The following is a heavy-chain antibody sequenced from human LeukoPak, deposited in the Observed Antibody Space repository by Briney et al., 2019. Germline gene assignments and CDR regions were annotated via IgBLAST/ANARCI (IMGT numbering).Heavy chain of an antibody. V-gene: IGHV4-59*08. CDR1: GGSISSYY. J-gene: IGHJ4*02. Sequence: KSSETLFLTCTVSGGSISSYYWSWIRQPPGKGLEWIGYIYYSGSTNYNPSLKSRVTISVDTSKNQFSLKLSSVTAADTAVYYCARHLNRIVGALVGWGQGTLVTVSS. CDR3: ARHLNRIVGALVG. CDR2: IYYSGST. D-gene: IGHD1-26*01.